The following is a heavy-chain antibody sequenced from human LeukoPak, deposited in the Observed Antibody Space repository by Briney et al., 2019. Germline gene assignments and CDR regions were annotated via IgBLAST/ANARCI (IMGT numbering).Heavy chain of an antibody. V-gene: IGHV3-7*01. D-gene: IGHD3-22*01. CDR3: ARAHYYDSSGYYYQLDY. CDR2: INQDGSYK. Sequence: RQAPGXGREGVAHINQDGSYKYYVYSVKARFTISRDNAKTSLYLQMNSLRAEDTAVYYCARAHYYDSSGYYYQLDYWGQGTLVTVSS. J-gene: IGHJ4*02.